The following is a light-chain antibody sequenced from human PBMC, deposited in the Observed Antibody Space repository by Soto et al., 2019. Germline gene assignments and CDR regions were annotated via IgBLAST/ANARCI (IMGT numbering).Light chain of an antibody. Sequence: DIQMTQSPSSLSASVGDRVTITCRASQSISNYLDWYQQKPGKAPNLLIYAASSFQSGVPSRFSGSGSGTDFTLTISSLQPEDFATYDCQHSYSTPYTFGQGTKLEIK. V-gene: IGKV1-39*01. CDR3: QHSYSTPYT. J-gene: IGKJ2*01. CDR1: QSISNY. CDR2: AAS.